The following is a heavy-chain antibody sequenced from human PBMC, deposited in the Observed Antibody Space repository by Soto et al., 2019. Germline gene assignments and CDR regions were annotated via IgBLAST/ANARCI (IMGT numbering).Heavy chain of an antibody. CDR3: ARAPRGNYGYPSYFDY. Sequence: SETLSLTCAVYGWSFSGYCWSWIRQPPGKGLEWIGEINHSGSTNYNPSLKSRVTISVDRSKNQFSLKLSSVTAADTAVYYCARAPRGNYGYPSYFDYWGQGTLVTVSS. D-gene: IGHD3-10*01. CDR1: GWSFSGYC. V-gene: IGHV4-34*01. J-gene: IGHJ4*02. CDR2: INHSGST.